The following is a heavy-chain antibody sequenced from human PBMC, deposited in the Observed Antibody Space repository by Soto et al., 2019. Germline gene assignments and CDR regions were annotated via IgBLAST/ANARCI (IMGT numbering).Heavy chain of an antibody. CDR3: AGTYYYDSSGYKWFDP. J-gene: IGHJ5*02. CDR2: INHSGST. CDR1: GGSFSGYY. V-gene: IGHV4-34*01. D-gene: IGHD3-22*01. Sequence: QVQLQQWGAGLLKPSETLSLTCAVYGGSFSGYYWSWIRQPPGKGLEWIGEINHSGSTNYNPSLKSRVTISVDTSKNQFSLKLSSVTAADTAVYYCAGTYYYDSSGYKWFDPWGQGTLVTVSS.